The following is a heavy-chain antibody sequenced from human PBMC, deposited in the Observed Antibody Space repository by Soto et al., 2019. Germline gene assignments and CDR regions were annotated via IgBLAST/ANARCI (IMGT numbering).Heavy chain of an antibody. J-gene: IGHJ4*02. CDR1: GGSISSGDYY. CDR2: IYYSGST. D-gene: IGHD6-13*01. V-gene: IGHV4-30-4*01. CDR3: ARGSIAAAGDFDY. Sequence: SETLSLTCTVSGGSISSGDYYWSWIRQPPGKGLEWIGYIYYSGSTYYNPSLKSRVTISVDTSKNQFSLKLSSATAADTAVYYCARGSIAAAGDFDYWGQGTLVTVSS.